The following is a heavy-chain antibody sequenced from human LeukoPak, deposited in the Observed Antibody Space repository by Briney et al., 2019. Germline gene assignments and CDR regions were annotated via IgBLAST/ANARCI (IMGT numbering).Heavy chain of an antibody. CDR3: ARGEDYSSSALNFDY. J-gene: IGHJ4*02. D-gene: IGHD6-6*01. Sequence: SETLSLTCTVSGGSISSYYWNWIRQPPGKGLEWIGYVYYSGSTNYNPSLKSRVTISVDTSKNQFSLKLSSVTAADTAVYYCARGEDYSSSALNFDYWGQGTLVTVSS. CDR2: VYYSGST. CDR1: GGSISSYY. V-gene: IGHV4-59*01.